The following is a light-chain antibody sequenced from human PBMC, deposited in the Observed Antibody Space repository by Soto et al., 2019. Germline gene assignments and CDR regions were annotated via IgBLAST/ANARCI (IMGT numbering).Light chain of an antibody. CDR1: TGAVTSGHY. V-gene: IGLV7-46*01. CDR3: LFSFGGAGEV. CDR2: DTN. J-gene: IGLJ2*01. Sequence: QAVVTQEPSLTVSPGGTVTLTCGSSTGAVTSGHYPYWFQQKPGQAPRTLIYDTNNRHSWTPARFSGSLLGGKAALTLSGAQPEDEAEYYCLFSFGGAGEVIGGGTQLTVL.